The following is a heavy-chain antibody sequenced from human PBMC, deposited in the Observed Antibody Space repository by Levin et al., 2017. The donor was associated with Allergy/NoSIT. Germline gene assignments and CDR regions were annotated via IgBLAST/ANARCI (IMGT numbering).Heavy chain of an antibody. CDR3: ARAEVGSEH. J-gene: IGHJ4*02. CDR2: IYSSGSA. D-gene: IGHD3-10*01. Sequence: LSLTCKVSGGSISSGSYYWSWIRQPAAKGLEWIGRIYSSGSANYNPSLKSRVTISVDTSKNQFSLKLSSVTAAATAVYYCARAEVGSEHWGQGTLVTVSS. CDR1: GGSISSGSYY. V-gene: IGHV4-61*02.